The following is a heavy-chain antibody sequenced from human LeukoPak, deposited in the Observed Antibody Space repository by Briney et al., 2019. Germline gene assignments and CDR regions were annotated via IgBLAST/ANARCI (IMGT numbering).Heavy chain of an antibody. CDR1: GFTFSNYG. V-gene: IGHV3-30*03. J-gene: IGHJ3*02. CDR3: ARGSRSAFDI. D-gene: IGHD2-2*01. Sequence: QPGRSLRLSCAASGFTFSNYGMHWVRQAPGKGLEWMAVISYDGNKYYADSVKGRFTISRDNSKNTLYLQMNSLRAEDTAVYYCARGSRSAFDIWGQGTMVTVSS. CDR2: ISYDGNK.